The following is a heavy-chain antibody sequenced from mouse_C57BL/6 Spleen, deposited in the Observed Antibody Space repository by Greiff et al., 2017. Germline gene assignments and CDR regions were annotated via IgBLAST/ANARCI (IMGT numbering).Heavy chain of an antibody. Sequence: VQLQQSGPELVKPGASVKISCKASGYTFTDYYMNWVKQSHGKSLEWIGDINPNNGGTSYNQKFKGKATLTVDKSSSTAYMELRSLTSEDSAVYYCARRESYSNYAMDYWGQGTSVTVSS. CDR1: GYTFTDYY. V-gene: IGHV1-26*01. CDR2: INPNNGGT. CDR3: ARRESYSNYAMDY. J-gene: IGHJ4*01. D-gene: IGHD2-5*01.